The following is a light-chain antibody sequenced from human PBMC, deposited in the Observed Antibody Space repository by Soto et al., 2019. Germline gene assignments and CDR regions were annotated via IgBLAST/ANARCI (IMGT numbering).Light chain of an antibody. CDR1: SSNIGTNF. J-gene: IGLJ1*01. CDR2: RNN. Sequence: QAVVTQPPSASGTPGQRVTISCSGRSSNIGTNFVYWYQQLPGTAPKLLIYRNNQRPSGVPDRFSVSKSGTSVSLAISGLRSEDEADYYCTAWDDSLSGPVFGTGTKLTVL. V-gene: IGLV1-47*01. CDR3: TAWDDSLSGPV.